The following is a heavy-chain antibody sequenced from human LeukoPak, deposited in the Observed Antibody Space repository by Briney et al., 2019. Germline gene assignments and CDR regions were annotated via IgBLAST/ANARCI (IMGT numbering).Heavy chain of an antibody. CDR3: ARGPVRTMIVGGPSRYMDV. CDR1: GGSFSGYY. D-gene: IGHD3-22*01. Sequence: SETLSLTCAVYGGSFSGYYWSWIRQPPGKGLEWIGEINHSGSTNYNPSLKSRVTISVDTSKNQFSLKLSSVTAADTAVYYCARGPVRTMIVGGPSRYMDVWGKGTTVTVSS. V-gene: IGHV4-34*01. J-gene: IGHJ6*03. CDR2: INHSGST.